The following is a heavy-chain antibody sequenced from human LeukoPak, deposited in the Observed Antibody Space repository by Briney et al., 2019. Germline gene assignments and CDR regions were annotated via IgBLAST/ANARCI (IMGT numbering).Heavy chain of an antibody. Sequence: SETLSLTCAVSGGSISSGGYSWSWIRQPPGKGLEWIGYIYYSGSTYYNPSLKSRVTISVDTSKNQFSLKLSSVTAADTAVYYCARVRGYSYGYSPYYYYMDVWGKGTTVTVSS. CDR1: GGSISSGGYS. J-gene: IGHJ6*03. CDR3: ARVRGYSYGYSPYYYYMDV. V-gene: IGHV4-30-4*07. CDR2: IYYSGST. D-gene: IGHD5-18*01.